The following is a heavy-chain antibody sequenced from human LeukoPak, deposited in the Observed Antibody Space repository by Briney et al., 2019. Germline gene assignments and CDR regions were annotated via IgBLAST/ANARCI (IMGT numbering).Heavy chain of an antibody. Sequence: GGSLRLSCAASGFTFSNYAIHWVRQAPGKGLEWVAVISSDGRDKHHADSVKGRFTISRDNYKNTLYLQTNSLRAEDTAVYYCARDLRRIAAYYFDCWGQGTLVTVSS. CDR2: ISSDGRDK. CDR1: GFTFSNYA. J-gene: IGHJ4*02. CDR3: ARDLRRIAAYYFDC. D-gene: IGHD6-25*01. V-gene: IGHV3-30*03.